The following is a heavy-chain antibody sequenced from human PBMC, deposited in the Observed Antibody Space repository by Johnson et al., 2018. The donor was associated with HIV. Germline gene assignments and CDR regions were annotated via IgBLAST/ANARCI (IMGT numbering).Heavy chain of an antibody. CDR3: AKERTAMVTPFDA. CDR2: IYSGGSP. CDR1: GFTVSSNY. Sequence: MQLVESGGGLIQPGGSLRLSCAASGFTVSSNYMSWVRQAPGKGLEWVSVIYSGGSPYYADSVKGLFTISRDNSEKPLFLQMNCLRDDDTAVYYCAKERTAMVTPFDAWGQGTRVTVSS. J-gene: IGHJ3*01. V-gene: IGHV3-66*03. D-gene: IGHD5-18*01.